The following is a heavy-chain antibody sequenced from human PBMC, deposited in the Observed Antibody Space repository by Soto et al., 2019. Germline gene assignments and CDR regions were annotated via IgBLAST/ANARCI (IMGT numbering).Heavy chain of an antibody. CDR1: GGTFSSYA. D-gene: IGHD3-10*01. CDR3: AREAYYYGSGIPHFGFDY. CDR2: IIPIFGTA. J-gene: IGHJ4*02. Sequence: QVQLVQSGAEVKKPGSSVKVSCKASGGTFSSYAISWVRQAPGQGLEWMGGIIPIFGTANYAQKFQGRVTITADESTSTAYMELSSLRSEDTAVYYCAREAYYYGSGIPHFGFDYWGQGTLVTVSS. V-gene: IGHV1-69*01.